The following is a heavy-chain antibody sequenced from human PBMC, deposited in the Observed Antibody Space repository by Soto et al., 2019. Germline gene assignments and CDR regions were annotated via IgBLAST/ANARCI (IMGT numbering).Heavy chain of an antibody. D-gene: IGHD1-1*01. CDR2: ISSSGSTI. J-gene: IGHJ3*02. CDR1: GFTFSAYY. V-gene: IGHV3-11*01. CDR3: ARDKYNWNVRDAFDI. Sequence: GGPLSPSCEASGFTFSAYYMSWIRRAPGKGLEWVSYISSSGSTIYYADSVKGRFTISGDNAKNSLYLQMNSLRAEDTAVYYCARDKYNWNVRDAFDIWGQGTMVTVSS.